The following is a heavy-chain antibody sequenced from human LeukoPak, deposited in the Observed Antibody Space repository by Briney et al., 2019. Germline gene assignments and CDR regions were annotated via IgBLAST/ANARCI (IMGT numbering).Heavy chain of an antibody. Sequence: SETLSLTCTVSSYSISSDYYWGWIRQPPGKGLEWIGNIYHSGSTYYNPSLPSLKSRVTISVDTSKNQFSLKLSSVTAADTAVYYCARLRAGTGWFDPWGQGTLVTVSS. D-gene: IGHD6-13*01. CDR3: ARLRAGTGWFDP. J-gene: IGHJ5*02. CDR1: SYSISSDYY. V-gene: IGHV4-38-2*02. CDR2: IYHSGST.